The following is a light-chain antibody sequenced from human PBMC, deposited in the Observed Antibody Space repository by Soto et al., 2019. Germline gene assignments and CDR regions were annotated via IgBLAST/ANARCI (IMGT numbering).Light chain of an antibody. J-gene: IGKJ2*01. V-gene: IGKV1-33*01. Sequence: DIQVTQAPSSLSASIGDRVTITCQASQDISVYLNWYQQKPGKAPRLLIYDASTLQSGVPSRFSGSGSGTYFTFTIASLQPEDVAIYFCQHYDHLPPDSFGQGTKLEIK. CDR2: DAS. CDR3: QHYDHLPPDS. CDR1: QDISVY.